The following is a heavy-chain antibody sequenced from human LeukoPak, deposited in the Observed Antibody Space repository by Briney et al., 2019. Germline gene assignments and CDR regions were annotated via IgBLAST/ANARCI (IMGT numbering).Heavy chain of an antibody. CDR3: ARDSSGYYYKSLDY. CDR2: INHSGST. CDR1: GGSFGGYY. Sequence: SETLSLTCAVYGGSFGGYYWSWIRQPPGKGLEWIGEINHSGSTNYNPSLKSRVTISVDTSKNQFSLKLSSVTAADTAVYYCARDSSGYYYKSLDYWGQGTLVTVSS. J-gene: IGHJ4*02. V-gene: IGHV4-34*01. D-gene: IGHD3-22*01.